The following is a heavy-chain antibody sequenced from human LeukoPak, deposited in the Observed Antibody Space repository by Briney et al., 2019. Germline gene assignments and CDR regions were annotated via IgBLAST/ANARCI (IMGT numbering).Heavy chain of an antibody. CDR3: ARAKPKNMVRGLIMRRESRYYFDY. J-gene: IGHJ4*02. CDR2: IYSGGST. V-gene: IGHV3-53*01. Sequence: HTGGSLRLSCAASGFTFSSYAMSWVRQAPGKGLEWVSVIYSGGSTYYADSVKGRFTISRDNSKSTLYIQMNSLRAEDTAVYYCARAKPKNMVRGLIMRRESRYYFDYWGQGTLVTVSS. D-gene: IGHD3-10*01. CDR1: GFTFSSYA.